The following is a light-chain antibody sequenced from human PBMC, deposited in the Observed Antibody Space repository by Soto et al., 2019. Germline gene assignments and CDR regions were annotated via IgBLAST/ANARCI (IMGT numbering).Light chain of an antibody. J-gene: IGKJ5*01. CDR2: GIS. CDR1: QSVSSRQ. Sequence: EIVLTQSPGALSFSPGERATLSCRASQSVSSRQLAWDQKKPGQPPRLLIYGISSRANGIPDRFSGSGSGTDFTLTISRLEPEVYAVYYCQQYDVSPPITFGQGTRLEIK. V-gene: IGKV3-20*01. CDR3: QQYDVSPPIT.